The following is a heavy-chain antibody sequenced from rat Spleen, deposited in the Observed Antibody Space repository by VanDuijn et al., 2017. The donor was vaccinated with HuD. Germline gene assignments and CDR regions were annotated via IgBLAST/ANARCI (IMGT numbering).Heavy chain of an antibody. CDR3: ARVDGYYRTMDA. D-gene: IGHD1-12*03. CDR1: GFTFSNYY. Sequence: EVQLVESGGGLVQPGRSMKLSCIASGFTFSNYYMAWVRQAPTKGLEWVASISTGGGNTYYRDSVKSRFTISRDNAKSTLYLQMDSLRSEDTATYYCARVDGYYRTMDAWGQGASVTVSS. J-gene: IGHJ4*01. CDR2: ISTGGGNT. V-gene: IGHV5-25*01.